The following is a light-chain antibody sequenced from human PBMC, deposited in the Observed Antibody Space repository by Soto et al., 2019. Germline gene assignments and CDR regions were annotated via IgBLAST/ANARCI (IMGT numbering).Light chain of an antibody. Sequence: DIQMTQSPSSLSASVGDRVTITCRASQSISSYLNWYQQKPGKAPKVLIYAASSLQSGVPSRFSGIGSGTDFTLTISRLEPEDFAVYYCQQYDNSPLTFGGGTKVEIK. V-gene: IGKV1-39*01. CDR3: QQYDNSPLT. CDR2: AAS. CDR1: QSISSY. J-gene: IGKJ4*01.